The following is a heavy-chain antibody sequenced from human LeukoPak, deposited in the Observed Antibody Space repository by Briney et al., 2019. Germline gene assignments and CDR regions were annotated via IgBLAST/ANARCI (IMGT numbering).Heavy chain of an antibody. D-gene: IGHD3-10*01. V-gene: IGHV1-69*06. CDR1: GGTFSSYA. J-gene: IGHJ6*03. Sequence: GASVKVSCKASGGTFSSYAISWVRQAPGQGLEWMGGIIPIFGTANYAQKFQGRVTITADKSTSTAYMELSSLRPEDTAVYYCARDPGYYASGNYLFGYYYMDVWGKGTTVTVSS. CDR3: ARDPGYYASGNYLFGYYYMDV. CDR2: IIPIFGTA.